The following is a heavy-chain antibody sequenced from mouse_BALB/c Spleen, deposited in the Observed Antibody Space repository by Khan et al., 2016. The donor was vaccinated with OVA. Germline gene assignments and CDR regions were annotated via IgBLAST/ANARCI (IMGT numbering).Heavy chain of an antibody. CDR2: IGPGSGST. Sequence: DLVKPGASVKLSCKASGYTFTSYWINWIKQRPGQGLEWIGRIGPGSGSTSYNEMFTGKATLTVDTTSRTAYIQLSSLSSEDSAGYFWARSKYYGSSRYAMDYWGQGTSVTVSS. CDR3: ARSKYYGSSRYAMDY. J-gene: IGHJ4*01. V-gene: IGHV1S41*01. CDR1: GYTFTSYW. D-gene: IGHD1-1*01.